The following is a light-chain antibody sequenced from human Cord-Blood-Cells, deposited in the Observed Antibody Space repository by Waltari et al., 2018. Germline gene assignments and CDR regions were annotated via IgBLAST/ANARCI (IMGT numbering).Light chain of an antibody. CDR2: DAS. V-gene: IGLV2-14*01. Sequence: QSALTQPASVSGSPGQSITISCTGTSSDVGGYNYVSWYQQHPGEAPKLMIHDASNRPSGVSNRFSGSKSGNTASLTISGLQAEDEADYYCSSYTSSSTYVFGTGTKVTVL. J-gene: IGLJ1*01. CDR1: SSDVGGYNY. CDR3: SSYTSSSTYV.